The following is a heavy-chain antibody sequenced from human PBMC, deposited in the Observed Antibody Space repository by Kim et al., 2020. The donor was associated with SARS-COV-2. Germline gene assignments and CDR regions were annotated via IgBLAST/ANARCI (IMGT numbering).Heavy chain of an antibody. CDR2: SGGRT. J-gene: IGHJ4*02. CDR3: AKGEIDY. Sequence: SGGRTYYTDSMKSRFTNARDNSKNTLYQKMNSLRAEDTAVYYCAKGEIDYWGQGALVTVSS. V-gene: IGHV3-23*01.